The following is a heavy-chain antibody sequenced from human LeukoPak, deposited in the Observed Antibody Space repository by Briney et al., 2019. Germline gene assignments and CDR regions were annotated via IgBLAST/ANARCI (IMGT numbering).Heavy chain of an antibody. Sequence: SETLSLTCTVSGGSISSYYWSWIRQPAGKALEWIGRIYTSGSTNYNPSLKSRVTMSVDTSKNQFSLKLSSVTAADTAVYYCARERDDSSGYPSYFDYWGQGTLVTVSS. V-gene: IGHV4-4*07. J-gene: IGHJ4*02. D-gene: IGHD3-22*01. CDR1: GGSISSYY. CDR2: IYTSGST. CDR3: ARERDDSSGYPSYFDY.